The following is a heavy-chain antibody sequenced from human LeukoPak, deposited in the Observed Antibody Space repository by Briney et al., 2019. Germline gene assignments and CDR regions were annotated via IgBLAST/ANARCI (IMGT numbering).Heavy chain of an antibody. J-gene: IGHJ4*02. CDR3: ARGLWFGLDYFDY. V-gene: IGHV1-2*04. D-gene: IGHD3-10*01. CDR1: GYTFTGYY. Sequence: GASVRVSCKASGYTFTGYYMHRVRQAPGQGLEWMGWINPNSDGTNYAQKFQGWVTMTRDTSISTAYMELSRLRSDDTAVYYCARGLWFGLDYFDYWGQGTLVTVSS. CDR2: INPNSDGT.